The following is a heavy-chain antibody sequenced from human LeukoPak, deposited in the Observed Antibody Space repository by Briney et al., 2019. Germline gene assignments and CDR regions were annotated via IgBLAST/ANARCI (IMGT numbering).Heavy chain of an antibody. CDR1: GFTFSRYW. CDR2: IKEDGGEK. CDR3: AREGGAFDI. V-gene: IGHV3-7*01. Sequence: GGSLRLSCAASGFTFSRYWMSWVRQAPGKGLEWVANIKEDGGEKFHVDSVKGRFTISRDNAKKSLYLQTNSLRAEDTAVYYCAREGGAFDIWGQGTMVTVSS. J-gene: IGHJ3*02.